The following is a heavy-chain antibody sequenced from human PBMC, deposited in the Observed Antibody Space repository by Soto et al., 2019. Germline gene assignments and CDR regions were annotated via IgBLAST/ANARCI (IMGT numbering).Heavy chain of an antibody. CDR2: ISGSGGST. V-gene: IGHV3-23*01. Sequence: EVQLLESGGGLVQPGRSLRLSCAASGFTFSSYAMSWVRQAPGKGLEWVSAISGSGGSTYYADSVKGRFTISRDNSKNTLYLQMNSLRAEDTAVYYGAKDPRPQWLLLGWFDPWGQGTLVTVSS. CDR1: GFTFSSYA. J-gene: IGHJ5*02. CDR3: AKDPRPQWLLLGWFDP. D-gene: IGHD3-22*01.